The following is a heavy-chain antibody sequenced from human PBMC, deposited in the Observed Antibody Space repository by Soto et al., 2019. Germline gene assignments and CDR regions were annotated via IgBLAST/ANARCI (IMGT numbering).Heavy chain of an antibody. D-gene: IGHD3-22*01. CDR3: ARDSDSSGYPRRGLDP. V-gene: IGHV1-69*12. CDR1: GGTFSSYA. CDR2: IIPIFGTA. J-gene: IGHJ5*02. Sequence: QVQLVLSGAEVKKPGSSVKVSCKASGGTFSSYAISWVRQAPGQGLEWMGGIIPIFGTANYAQKFQGRVTITADESTSTAYMELSSLRSEDTAVYYCARDSDSSGYPRRGLDPWGQGTLVTVSS.